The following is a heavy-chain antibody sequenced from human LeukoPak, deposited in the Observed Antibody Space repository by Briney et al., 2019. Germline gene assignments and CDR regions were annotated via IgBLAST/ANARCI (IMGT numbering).Heavy chain of an antibody. J-gene: IGHJ4*02. CDR2: IHYSGST. V-gene: IGHV4-39*01. Sequence: SETLSLTCTVSGGSISSSSYYWGWIRQPPGKGLEWIGSIHYSGSTYYNPSLKSRVTISVHTSKNQFSLKLSSVTAADTAVYYCARHPPLSYYYGSSGYYFDYWGQGTLVTVSS. CDR1: GGSISSSSYY. D-gene: IGHD3-22*01. CDR3: ARHPPLSYYYGSSGYYFDY.